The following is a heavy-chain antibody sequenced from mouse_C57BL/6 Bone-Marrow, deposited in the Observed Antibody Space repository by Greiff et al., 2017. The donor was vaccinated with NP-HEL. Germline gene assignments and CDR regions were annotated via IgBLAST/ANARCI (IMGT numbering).Heavy chain of an antibody. Sequence: VQLQQPGAELVMPGASVKLSCKASGYTFTSYWKHWVKQRPGQGLEWIGEIDPSDSYTNYNQKFKGKSTLTVDKSSSTAYMQLSSLTSEDSAVYYCAREALFITTVVATPGGFDYWGQGTTLTVSS. CDR1: GYTFTSYW. J-gene: IGHJ2*01. D-gene: IGHD1-1*01. V-gene: IGHV1-69*01. CDR3: AREALFITTVVATPGGFDY. CDR2: IDPSDSYT.